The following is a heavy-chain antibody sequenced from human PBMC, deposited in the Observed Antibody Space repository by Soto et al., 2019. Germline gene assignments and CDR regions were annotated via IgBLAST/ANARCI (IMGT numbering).Heavy chain of an antibody. D-gene: IGHD2-2*01. V-gene: IGHV3-23*01. Sequence: GGSLRLSCAASGFTFSTYAMSWVRQAPGKGLEWVSGISVSGGSTYYADSVKGPFTISRDNSKNTLYLHMNSLSAEETAVYHCAKQYCSSTRCYPLVLWGQGTLVTVSS. CDR3: AKQYCSSTRCYPLVL. CDR1: GFTFSTYA. CDR2: ISVSGGST. J-gene: IGHJ4*01.